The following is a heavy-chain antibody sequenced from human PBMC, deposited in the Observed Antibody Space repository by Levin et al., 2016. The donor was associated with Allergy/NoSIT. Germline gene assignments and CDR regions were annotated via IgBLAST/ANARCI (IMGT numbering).Heavy chain of an antibody. CDR2: IYYSGST. Sequence: SETLSLTCTVSGGSISSGGYYWSWIRQHPGKGLEWIGYIYYSGSTYYNPSLKSRVTISVDTSKNQFSLKLSSVTAADTAVYYCAREPGQRMAAAGTENYYYYGMDVWGQGTTVTVSS. J-gene: IGHJ6*02. V-gene: IGHV4-31*03. D-gene: IGHD6-13*01. CDR1: GGSISSGGYY. CDR3: AREPGQRMAAAGTENYYYYGMDV.